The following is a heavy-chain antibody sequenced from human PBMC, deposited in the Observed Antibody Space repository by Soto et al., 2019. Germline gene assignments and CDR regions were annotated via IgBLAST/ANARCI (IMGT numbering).Heavy chain of an antibody. CDR3: ARDPAKGDSSGYYPFDY. J-gene: IGHJ4*02. V-gene: IGHV1-46*01. Sequence: GASVKVSCKASGYTFTSYYMHWVRQAPGQGLEWMGIINPSGGSTSYAQKFQGRVTMTRDTSTSTVYMELSSLRSEDTAVYYCARDPAKGDSSGYYPFDYWGQGTLVTVSS. CDR1: GYTFTSYY. CDR2: INPSGGST. D-gene: IGHD3-22*01.